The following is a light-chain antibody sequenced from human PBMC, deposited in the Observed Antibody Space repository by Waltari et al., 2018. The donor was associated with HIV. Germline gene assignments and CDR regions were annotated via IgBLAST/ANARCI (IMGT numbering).Light chain of an antibody. CDR1: SSDVGGYEY. Sequence: QSALTQPPSASGSLGQSVTIPCTGTSSDVGGYEYVLWYQHHPDKAPKLIIYEVNKRPSGVPDRFSGSKSDTTASLTVAGLQDDDEAHYYCASYGDTNRVLFGGGTRVTVL. CDR3: ASYGDTNRVL. J-gene: IGLJ6*01. V-gene: IGLV2-8*01. CDR2: EVN.